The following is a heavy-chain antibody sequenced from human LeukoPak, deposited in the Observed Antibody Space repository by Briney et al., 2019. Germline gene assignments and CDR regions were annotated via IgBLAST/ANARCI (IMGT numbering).Heavy chain of an antibody. V-gene: IGHV3-23*01. J-gene: IGHJ5*02. CDR3: AKPGSWYALNWFDP. Sequence: GGSLRLPCAASGFTFSSYAMSWVRQAPGKGLEWVAAISGSGGSTYYADSVKGRFTISRDNSKNTLYRQMNSLRAEDTAVYYCAKPGSWYALNWFDPWGQGTLVTVSP. CDR1: GFTFSSYA. CDR2: ISGSGGST. D-gene: IGHD6-13*01.